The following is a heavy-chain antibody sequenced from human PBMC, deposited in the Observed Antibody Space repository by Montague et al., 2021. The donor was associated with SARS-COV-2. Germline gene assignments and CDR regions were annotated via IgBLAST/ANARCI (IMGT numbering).Heavy chain of an antibody. CDR1: SGSISNYY. J-gene: IGHJ3*02. Sequence: SETLSLTCTVSSGSISNYYWSWIRQPPGKGLGWIGYIYYNGYTNYNPSLKSRVTISVDTSKNQFSLRLSSVTAADTAVYFCARGGATYYYDTSGYVNAFDTWGQGTMVTVSS. CDR2: IYYNGYT. D-gene: IGHD3-22*01. V-gene: IGHV4-59*01. CDR3: ARGGATYYYDTSGYVNAFDT.